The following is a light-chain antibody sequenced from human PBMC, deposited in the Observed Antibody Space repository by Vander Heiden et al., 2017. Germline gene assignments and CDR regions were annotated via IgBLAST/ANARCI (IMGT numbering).Light chain of an antibody. CDR2: SVS. CDR1: QNFDSRW. J-gene: IGKJ2*01. V-gene: IGKV3-20*01. CDR3: QQYERSPYT. Sequence: ENVLTQSPDTLSLAPVERATLACRGSQNFDSRWVAWYQRKPGQSPRLLIYSVSNRATGIPDRFSGSGSGTDFTLTISRLQPEDSAVYYCQQYERSPYTFGQGTKLEI.